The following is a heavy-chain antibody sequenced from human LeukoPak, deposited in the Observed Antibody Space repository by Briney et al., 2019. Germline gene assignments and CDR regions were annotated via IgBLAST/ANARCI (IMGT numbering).Heavy chain of an antibody. D-gene: IGHD4-17*01. V-gene: IGHV3-33*01. J-gene: IGHJ4*02. CDR2: IWYDGSNK. CDR3: ARGVVDYGFDY. Sequence: PGGSLRLSCAASGFTFSSYGMHWVRQAPGKGLEWVAVIWYDGSNKYYADSVKGRFTISRDNSKNTLYLRMNSLRAEDTAVYYCARGVVDYGFDYWGQGTLVTVSS. CDR1: GFTFSSYG.